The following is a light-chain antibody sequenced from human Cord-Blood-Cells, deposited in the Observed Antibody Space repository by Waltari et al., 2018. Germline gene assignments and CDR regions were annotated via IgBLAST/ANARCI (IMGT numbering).Light chain of an antibody. J-gene: IGKJ4*01. CDR2: DAS. CDR3: QQRSNWPPLT. V-gene: IGKV3-11*01. CDR1: QSVSSY. Sequence: EIVLTQSPATLSLSPGERATLSCRASQSVSSYLAWYQQKPGQAPSLLIYDASNRGTGIPAKFSGSGSGTDFTLTISSLEPEDFAVYYCQQRSNWPPLTFGGGTKVEIK.